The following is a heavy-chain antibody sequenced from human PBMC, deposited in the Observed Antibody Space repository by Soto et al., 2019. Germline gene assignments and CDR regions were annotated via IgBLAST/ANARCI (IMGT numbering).Heavy chain of an antibody. D-gene: IGHD3-9*01. J-gene: IGHJ3*02. Sequence: GGSLRLSCAASGFTFSSYGMHWVRQAPGKGLEWVAVIWYDGSNKYYADSVKGRFTISRDNSKNTLYLQMNSLRAEDTAVYYCASLSHYDILTGYFHDAFDIWGQGTMVTVSS. CDR2: IWYDGSNK. CDR1: GFTFSSYG. CDR3: ASLSHYDILTGYFHDAFDI. V-gene: IGHV3-33*01.